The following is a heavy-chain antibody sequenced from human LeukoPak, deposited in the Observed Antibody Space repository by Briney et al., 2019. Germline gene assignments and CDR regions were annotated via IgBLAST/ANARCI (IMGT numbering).Heavy chain of an antibody. Sequence: PGGSLRLSCAASGFTFSSYSMNWVRQAPGKGLEWVSSISSSSSYIYYADSVKGRFTISRDNAKNSLYLQMNSLRAEDTAVYYCATSTAGYCSGRISSPYYFHYGINVWGPGTTVIVSS. CDR1: GFTFSSYS. CDR3: ATSTAGYCSGRISSPYYFHYGINV. D-gene: IGHD2-15*01. J-gene: IGHJ6*01. V-gene: IGHV3-21*01. CDR2: ISSSSSYI.